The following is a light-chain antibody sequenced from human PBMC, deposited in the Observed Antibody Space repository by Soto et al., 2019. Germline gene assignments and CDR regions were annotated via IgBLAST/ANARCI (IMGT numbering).Light chain of an antibody. V-gene: IGKV1-9*01. J-gene: IGKJ4*01. CDR1: QAITNN. Sequence: DIQLTQSPVFLSASVGDRVTITCRASQAITNNLAWYQQKTGKPPRLLIYQESTLQSGVPSRFSGSKSGTQFTLTIDSLQPEEFATYYCQKVKSYPRTFGGGTKVDIK. CDR2: QES. CDR3: QKVKSYPRT.